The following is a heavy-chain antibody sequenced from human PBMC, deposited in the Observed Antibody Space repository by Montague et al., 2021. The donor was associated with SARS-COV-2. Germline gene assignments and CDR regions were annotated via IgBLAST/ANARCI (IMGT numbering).Heavy chain of an antibody. CDR1: GFTFSSYA. CDR2: ISYDGSNK. D-gene: IGHD3-9*01. V-gene: IGHV3-30-3*01. Sequence: SLRLSRAASGFTFSSYAMHWVRQAPGKGLEWVAVISYDGSNKYYADSVKGRFTISRDNSKNTLYLQMNSLRAEDTAVYYCARDPRYYDILTGYFLTDNSFFMLGGMDVWGQGTAVTVSS. J-gene: IGHJ6*02. CDR3: ARDPRYYDILTGYFLTDNSFFMLGGMDV.